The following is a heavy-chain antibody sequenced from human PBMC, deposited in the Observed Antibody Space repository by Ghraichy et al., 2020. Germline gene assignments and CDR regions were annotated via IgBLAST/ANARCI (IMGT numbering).Heavy chain of an antibody. D-gene: IGHD4-23*01. V-gene: IGHV3-48*02. CDR1: GFSFSGYN. Sequence: GALRLSCVGSGFSFSGYNMNWVRQSPGKGLEWVSYITSSSRSIFYADSVKGRFTISRDNAQNSLYLQMNSLRDEDTAIYYCARASSVVRFYYYDGMDVWGQGTTVTVSS. CDR2: ITSSSRSI. CDR3: ARASSVVRFYYYDGMDV. J-gene: IGHJ6*02.